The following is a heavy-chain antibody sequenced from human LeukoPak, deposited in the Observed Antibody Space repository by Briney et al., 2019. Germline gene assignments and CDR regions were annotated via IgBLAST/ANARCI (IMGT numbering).Heavy chain of an antibody. Sequence: PGGSLRLSCVASGFTFSIYTMSWVRQAPGKGLEWVSSITSSSSSIYSADPVKGRLTISRDNAKNSLYLQMNSLRAEDTAVYYCARDLAWGGYWGQGTLVTVSS. J-gene: IGHJ4*02. D-gene: IGHD7-27*01. V-gene: IGHV3-21*01. CDR2: ITSSSSSI. CDR3: ARDLAWGGY. CDR1: GFTFSIYT.